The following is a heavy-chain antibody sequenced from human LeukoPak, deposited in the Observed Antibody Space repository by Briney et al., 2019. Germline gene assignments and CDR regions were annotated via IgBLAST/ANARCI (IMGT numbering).Heavy chain of an antibody. V-gene: IGHV3-9*01. CDR2: ISWNSGSI. D-gene: IGHD3-10*01. J-gene: IGHJ4*02. CDR1: GFTFDDYA. CDR3: AKGLYGSGSYFDY. Sequence: PGGSLRLSCAASGFTFDDYAMHWVRQAPGKGLAWVSGISWNSGSIGYADSVKGRFTISRDNAKNSLYLQMNSLRAEDTALYYCAKGLYGSGSYFDYWGQGTLVTVSS.